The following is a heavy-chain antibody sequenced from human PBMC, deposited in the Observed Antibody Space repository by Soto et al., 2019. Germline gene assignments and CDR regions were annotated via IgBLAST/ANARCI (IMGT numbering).Heavy chain of an antibody. CDR3: ARAPRNWGFDF. V-gene: IGHV1-8*01. Sequence: QVQLVQSGAEVKKPGASVKVSCKASGYTFTNYDINWVRQTTGQGLEWLGWMNPNSGDTGYAQKFQGRVTMTRKTAISTAYMELSSLTFEDTAIYSCARAPRNWGFDFWGQGTLVTVSS. CDR1: GYTFTNYD. CDR2: MNPNSGDT. D-gene: IGHD3-16*01. J-gene: IGHJ4*02.